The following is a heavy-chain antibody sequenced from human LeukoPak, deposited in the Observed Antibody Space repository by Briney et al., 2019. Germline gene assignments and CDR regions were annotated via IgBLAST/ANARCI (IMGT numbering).Heavy chain of an antibody. D-gene: IGHD2-21*02. V-gene: IGHV3-7*01. J-gene: IGHJ3*02. CDR1: GFTFRKHW. CDR2: IKEDGSEK. Sequence: GGSLRLSCAADGFTFRKHWMSWVRQAMGKGLECVAKIKEDGSEKHYVDSVKGRFTISRDNTKNSLYLQMNSLRAEDTAVYYCARVKSFFCGGDCSSYDAFDIWGQGTMVTVSS. CDR3: ARVKSFFCGGDCSSYDAFDI.